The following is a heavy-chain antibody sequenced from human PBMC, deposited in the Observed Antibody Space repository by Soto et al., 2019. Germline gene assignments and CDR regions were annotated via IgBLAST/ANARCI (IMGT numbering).Heavy chain of an antibody. CDR2: IIPIFGTA. Sequence: GASVKVSCKASGGTFSSYAISWVRQAPGQGLEWMGGIIPIFGTANYAQKFQGRVTITADKSTSTAYMELSGLRSEDTAVYYCARGAMTGRNYYDSSGYYLDYWGQGTLVTVSS. CDR1: GGTFSSYA. V-gene: IGHV1-69*06. D-gene: IGHD3-22*01. J-gene: IGHJ4*02. CDR3: ARGAMTGRNYYDSSGYYLDY.